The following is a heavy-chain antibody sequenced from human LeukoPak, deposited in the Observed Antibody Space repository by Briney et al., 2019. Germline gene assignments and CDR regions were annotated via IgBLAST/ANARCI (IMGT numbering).Heavy chain of an antibody. CDR3: AKMPHHCSGGSCYSGWFDP. Sequence: GASVKVSCKASGYTFTGYYMHWVRQAPGQGLEWMGWINPNSGGTNYAQKFQGRVTMTRDTSISTAYMELSRLRSDDTAVYYCAKMPHHCSGGSCYSGWFDPWGRGTLVTVSS. J-gene: IGHJ5*02. CDR2: INPNSGGT. V-gene: IGHV1-2*02. D-gene: IGHD2-15*01. CDR1: GYTFTGYY.